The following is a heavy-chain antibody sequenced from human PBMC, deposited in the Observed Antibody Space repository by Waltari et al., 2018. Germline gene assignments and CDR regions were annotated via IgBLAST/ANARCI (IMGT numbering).Heavy chain of an antibody. CDR1: GGSISSYY. J-gene: IGHJ3*02. Sequence: QVQLQESGPGLVKPSETLSLTCTVSGGSISSYYWSWIRHPPGKGLEWIGYIYYSGSTNYNPSLKSRVTISVDTSKNQFSLKLSSVTAADTAVYYCARALGYYDYVWGSYAFDIWGQGTMVTVSS. V-gene: IGHV4-59*01. CDR2: IYYSGST. CDR3: ARALGYYDYVWGSYAFDI. D-gene: IGHD3-16*01.